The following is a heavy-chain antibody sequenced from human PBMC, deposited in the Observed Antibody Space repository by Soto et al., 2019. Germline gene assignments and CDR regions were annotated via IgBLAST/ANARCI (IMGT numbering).Heavy chain of an antibody. V-gene: IGHV5-51*01. CDR1: GYSFTSYW. CDR2: IYPGDSDT. Sequence: PGVSLKIPCKGSGYSFTSYWIGWVRQIPGKGLEWMGIIYPGDSDTRYSPSFQGQVTISADKSISTAYLQWSSLKASDTAMYYCARRITIFGVVLTCFDPWGQGTLVTVSS. D-gene: IGHD3-3*01. J-gene: IGHJ5*02. CDR3: ARRITIFGVVLTCFDP.